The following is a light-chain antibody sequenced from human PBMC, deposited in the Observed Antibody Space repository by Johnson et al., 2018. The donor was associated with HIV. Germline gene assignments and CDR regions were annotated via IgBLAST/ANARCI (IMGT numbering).Light chain of an antibody. CDR2: DNN. CDR1: SSNIGNNY. Sequence: QSVLTQPPSVSAAPVQKVTISCSGSSSNIGNNYVSWYQQLPGTAHKLLIYDNNKRPSGIPDRFSGSKSGTSATLGITGLPTGDEADYYCGTWDSSLSALYVFGTGTKVTVL. CDR3: GTWDSSLSALYV. V-gene: IGLV1-51*01. J-gene: IGLJ1*01.